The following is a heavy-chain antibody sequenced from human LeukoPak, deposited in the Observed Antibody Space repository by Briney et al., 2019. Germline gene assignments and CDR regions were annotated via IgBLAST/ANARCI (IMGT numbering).Heavy chain of an antibody. V-gene: IGHV3-23*01. J-gene: IGHJ4*02. D-gene: IGHD3-22*01. CDR3: TKDDGYYDSSGSFLFDS. CDR1: GFTFRNYA. CDR2: ISASGAST. Sequence: GGSLRLSCAASGFTFRNYAMSWVRQAPGKGLEWVSTISASGASTGYADSVKGRFTISSDNSKNTLYLQMNSLRAEDTAVYYCTKDDGYYDSSGSFLFDSWGQGTLVTVSS.